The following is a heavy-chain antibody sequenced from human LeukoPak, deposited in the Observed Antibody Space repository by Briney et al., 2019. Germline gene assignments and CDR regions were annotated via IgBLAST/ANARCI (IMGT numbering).Heavy chain of an antibody. CDR1: GFTFGDTW. V-gene: IGHV3-7*03. J-gene: IGHJ4*02. D-gene: IGHD3/OR15-3a*01. CDR3: ATSYDMGWLIGY. CDR2: IKQDGSEK. Sequence: GGSLRLSCAASGFTFGDTWMNWVRQVPGQGLEWVANIKQDGSEKFYVASVKGRFTISRDNGKSPLYLQMNSLRAEDTALYYCATSYDMGWLIGYWGQGTLVTVSS.